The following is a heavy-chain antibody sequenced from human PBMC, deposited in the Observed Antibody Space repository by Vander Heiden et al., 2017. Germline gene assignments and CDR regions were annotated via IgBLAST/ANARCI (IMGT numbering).Heavy chain of an antibody. CDR2: IKSKTDGGTT. J-gene: IGHJ5*02. Sequence: EVQLVESGGGLVKPGGSLRLSCAASGFTFSNAWMYWVRQAPGRGLEWVGRIKSKTDGGTTDYAAPVKGRFTISRDDSKNTLYLKMSSLKTEDTAVYYCTTESGDWFDPWVEGTMVTVSS. CDR1: GFTFSNAW. V-gene: IGHV3-15*07. CDR3: TTESGDWFDP.